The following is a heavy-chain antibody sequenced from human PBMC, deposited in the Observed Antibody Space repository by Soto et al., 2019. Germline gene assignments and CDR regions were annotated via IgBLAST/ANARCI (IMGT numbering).Heavy chain of an antibody. V-gene: IGHV5-51*01. D-gene: IGHD6-19*01. CDR3: ARHLTSSGWYGYYFDY. CDR2: IYPSDSDT. J-gene: IGHJ4*02. Sequence: EVQLVQSGAEVKKPGDSLKISCKGSGYSFTSYWIGWVRQMPGKGLEWMGIIYPSDSDTRYSPSFQGQVTISADKSISTAYLQWSSLKASDTAMYYCARHLTSSGWYGYYFDYWGQGTLVTVSS. CDR1: GYSFTSYW.